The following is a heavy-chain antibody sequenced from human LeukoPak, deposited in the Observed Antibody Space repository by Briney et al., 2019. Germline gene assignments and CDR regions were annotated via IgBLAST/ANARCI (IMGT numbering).Heavy chain of an antibody. D-gene: IGHD5-18*01. CDR1: GFTFSSYA. CDR3: AKYRGYSYGYEDNWFDP. CDR2: ISGSGGST. V-gene: IGHV3-23*01. J-gene: IGHJ5*02. Sequence: AGGSLRLSCAASGFTFSSYAMSWVRQAPGKGLEWVSAISGSGGSTYYADSVKGRFTISRDNSKNTLYLQMNSLRAEDTAVYYCAKYRGYSYGYEDNWFDPWGQGTLVTVSS.